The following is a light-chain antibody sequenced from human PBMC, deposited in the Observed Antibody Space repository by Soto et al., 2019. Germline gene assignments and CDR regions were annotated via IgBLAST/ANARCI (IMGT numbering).Light chain of an antibody. J-gene: IGLJ2*01. CDR1: TGSIASNY. V-gene: IGLV6-57*04. CDR2: EDK. Sequence: LTQPHSVSASPGKTVTISCTRSTGSIASNYVQWYQQRPGSAPTAVMYEDKQRPSGVPDRFSGSIDRSSNSASLTISGLKAEDEADYYCQSYDTSVVFGGGTKLTVL. CDR3: QSYDTSVV.